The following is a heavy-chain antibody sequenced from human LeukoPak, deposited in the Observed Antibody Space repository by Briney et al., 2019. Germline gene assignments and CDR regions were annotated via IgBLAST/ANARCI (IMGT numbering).Heavy chain of an antibody. V-gene: IGHV4-39*07. D-gene: IGHD2-2*01. CDR1: GGSIISSTYY. CDR3: ARDVQGAYCSSTSCYNWSDP. J-gene: IGHJ5*02. Sequence: SETLSLTCTVSGGSIISSTYYWGWIRQPPGKGLEWIGSIYYSGSTYYNPSLKSRVTISVDTSKNQFSLKLSSVTAADTAVYYCARDVQGAYCSSTSCYNWSDPWGQGTLVTVS. CDR2: IYYSGST.